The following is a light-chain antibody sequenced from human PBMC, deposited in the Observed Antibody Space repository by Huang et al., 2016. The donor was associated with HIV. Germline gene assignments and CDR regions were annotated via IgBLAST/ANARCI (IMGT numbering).Light chain of an antibody. V-gene: IGKV1-33*01. CDR1: QDIRNY. Sequence: DIQMTQSPSSVSAFVGDRVTITCQASQDIRNYLNWYQQKPGKAPKLLIYDASNLETGVPSRFNGSGSGTDCTFTISGLQPEDIATYFCQQYDNDLYTFGQGTNLEIK. J-gene: IGKJ2*01. CDR2: DAS. CDR3: QQYDNDLYT.